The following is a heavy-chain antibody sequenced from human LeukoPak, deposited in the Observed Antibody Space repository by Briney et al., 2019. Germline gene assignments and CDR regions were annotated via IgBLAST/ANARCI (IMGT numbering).Heavy chain of an antibody. CDR1: GFTFDTYS. V-gene: IGHV3-9*01. CDR3: AKSQTDCWSGTDY. J-gene: IGHJ4*02. CDR2: ISWNGGRI. Sequence: SGGSLSLSCAASGFTFDTYSMRWVRHAPGKGLEWVSGISWNGGRIGYADSVKGRFTISRDNAKNSLYLQINSLRAEDTALYSGAKSQTDCWSGTDYWGQGTLVTVSS. D-gene: IGHD3-3*01.